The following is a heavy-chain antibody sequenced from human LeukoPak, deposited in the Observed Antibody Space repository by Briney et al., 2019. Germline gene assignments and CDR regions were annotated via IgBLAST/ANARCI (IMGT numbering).Heavy chain of an antibody. Sequence: GGSLRLSCAASGFTFSDHYMDWVRQAPGKGLEWVGGSRNKANSYTTEYAASVKGRFTVSRDDSKTSLYLQMNSLKTEDTAVYYCVRRGSNSGNLYAEGDYWGQGTLVTVSS. CDR3: VRRGSNSGNLYAEGDY. CDR1: GFTFSDHY. J-gene: IGHJ4*02. D-gene: IGHD1-26*01. CDR2: SRNKANSYTT. V-gene: IGHV3-72*01.